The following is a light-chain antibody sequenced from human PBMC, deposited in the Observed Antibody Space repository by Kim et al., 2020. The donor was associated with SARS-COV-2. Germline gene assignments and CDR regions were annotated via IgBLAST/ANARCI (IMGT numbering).Light chain of an antibody. Sequence: SYELTQPPSVSVAPGKTARITCGGHNIGSKSVHWYQQRPGQAPILVIYYNTDRPSGIPERFSGSNSGNTATLTISRVEAGDEADYSCQVWDSTSDHPVFG. CDR3: QVWDSTSDHPV. CDR1: NIGSKS. V-gene: IGLV3-21*04. CDR2: YNT. J-gene: IGLJ3*02.